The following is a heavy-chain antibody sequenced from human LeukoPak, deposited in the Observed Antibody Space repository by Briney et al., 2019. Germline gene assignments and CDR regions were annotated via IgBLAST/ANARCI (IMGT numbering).Heavy chain of an antibody. CDR3: ARDYSLWGLDY. V-gene: IGHV3-21*01. D-gene: IGHD2-21*01. J-gene: IGHJ4*02. CDR2: ISSSSSYI. Sequence: GGSLRLSCAASGFTFSSYSMNWVRQAPGKGLGWVSSISSSSSYIYYADPVKGRFTISRDNAKNSLYLQMNSLRAEDTAVYYCARDYSLWGLDYWGQGTLVTVSS. CDR1: GFTFSSYS.